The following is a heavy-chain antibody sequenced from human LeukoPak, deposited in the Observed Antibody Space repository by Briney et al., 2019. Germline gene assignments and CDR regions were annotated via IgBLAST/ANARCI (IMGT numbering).Heavy chain of an antibody. D-gene: IGHD4/OR15-4a*01. CDR3: ARQNDYPYYFDS. Sequence: PSETLSLTCTVSGGSISSSSYYWGWIRQPPGKGLEWIGSIYYSGSTYYNPSLKSRVTISVDTSKNQFSLKLSSVTAADTAVYYCARQNDYPYYFDSWGQGTLVTFSS. V-gene: IGHV4-39*01. CDR2: IYYSGST. J-gene: IGHJ4*02. CDR1: GGSISSSSYY.